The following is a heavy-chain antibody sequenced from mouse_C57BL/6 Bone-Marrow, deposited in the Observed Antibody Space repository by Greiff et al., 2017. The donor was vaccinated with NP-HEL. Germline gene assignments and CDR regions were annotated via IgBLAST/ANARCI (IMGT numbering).Heavy chain of an antibody. D-gene: IGHD1-1*01. CDR3: ARIFYYYYGFDY. Sequence: EVHLVESGGGLVKPGGSLKLSCAASGFTFSSYAMSWVRQTPEKRLEWVATISDGGSYTYYPDNVKGRFTISRDNAKNNLYLQMSHLKSEDTAMYYCARIFYYYYGFDYWGQGTTLTVSS. CDR1: GFTFSSYA. CDR2: ISDGGSYT. V-gene: IGHV5-4*01. J-gene: IGHJ2*01.